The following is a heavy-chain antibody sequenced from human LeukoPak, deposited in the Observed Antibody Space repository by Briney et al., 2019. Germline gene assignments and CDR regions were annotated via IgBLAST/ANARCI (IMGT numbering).Heavy chain of an antibody. Sequence: GGSLRLSCAASGFTFSSYPMSWVRQAPGKGLEWVSAISGRGDSTYYADSMKGRFTISRDNSKSTLCLQMNSLRAEDTAVYYCAKQLGYCSDGSCYFPYWGQGTLVTVSS. J-gene: IGHJ4*02. CDR1: GFTFSSYP. D-gene: IGHD2-15*01. V-gene: IGHV3-23*01. CDR3: AKQLGYCSDGSCYFPY. CDR2: ISGRGDST.